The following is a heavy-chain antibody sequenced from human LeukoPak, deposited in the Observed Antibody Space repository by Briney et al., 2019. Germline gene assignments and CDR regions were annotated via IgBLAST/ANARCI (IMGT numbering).Heavy chain of an antibody. CDR1: GFTFSSYG. V-gene: IGHV3-30*18. CDR3: AKDFDFYGSGSSGGFDY. J-gene: IGHJ4*02. Sequence: PGGCLRLSCAASGFTFSSYGMHWVRQAPGKGLEWVAVISYDGSNKYYADSVKGRFTISRDNSKNTLYLQMNSLRAEDTAVYYCAKDFDFYGSGSSGGFDYWGQGTLVTVSS. CDR2: ISYDGSNK. D-gene: IGHD3-10*01.